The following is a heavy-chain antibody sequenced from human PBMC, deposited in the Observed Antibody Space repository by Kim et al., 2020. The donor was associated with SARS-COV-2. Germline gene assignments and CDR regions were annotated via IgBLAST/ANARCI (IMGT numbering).Heavy chain of an antibody. CDR3: AKDLEDIVVVVAAKGGFDY. D-gene: IGHD2-15*01. V-gene: IGHV3-30*02. J-gene: IGHJ4*02. Sequence: GRFTISRDNSKNTLYLQMISLRAEDTAVYYCAKDLEDIVVVVAAKGGFDYWGQGTLVTVSS.